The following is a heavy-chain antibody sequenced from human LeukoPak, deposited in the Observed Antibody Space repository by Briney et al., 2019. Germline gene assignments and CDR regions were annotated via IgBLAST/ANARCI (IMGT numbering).Heavy chain of an antibody. Sequence: ASVKVSCKASGYTFTSHYIHWVRQAPGQGLEWMGLINPSGGSTRYQQKFQGRVTMTMDMSASKVYMELSSLIPEDTAVYYCARGLADYDFWCDTYYYYYMDVWGKGTTVTVSS. CDR2: INPSGGST. CDR3: ARGLADYDFWCDTYYYYYMDV. J-gene: IGHJ6*03. D-gene: IGHD3-3*01. V-gene: IGHV1-46*01. CDR1: GYTFTSHY.